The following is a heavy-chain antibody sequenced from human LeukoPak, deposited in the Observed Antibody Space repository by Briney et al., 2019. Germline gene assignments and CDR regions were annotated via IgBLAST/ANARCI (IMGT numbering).Heavy chain of an antibody. J-gene: IGHJ4*02. Sequence: GGSLRLSCAASGFTFSSYSMNWVRQAPGKGLEWVSSISSSSSYIYYADSVKGRFTISRDNAKNSLYLQMNSLRAEDTAVYYCVRDPRPYSSGWYYFDYWGQGTLVTVSS. D-gene: IGHD6-19*01. CDR3: VRDPRPYSSGWYYFDY. V-gene: IGHV3-21*01. CDR1: GFTFSSYS. CDR2: ISSSSSYI.